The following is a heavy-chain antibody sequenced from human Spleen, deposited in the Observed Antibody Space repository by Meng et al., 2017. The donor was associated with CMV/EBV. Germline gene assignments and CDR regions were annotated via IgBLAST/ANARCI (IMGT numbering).Heavy chain of an antibody. J-gene: IGHJ4*02. CDR2: IYPGDSDT. CDR1: GYSFTNYW. Sequence: KVSCKGSGYSFTNYWIGWVRQMPGKGLEWMGIIYPGDSDTKYSPSFQGQVTISADKSISTSYLQWSSLKASDTAMYYCARLWPEMATTATDYWGQGTLVTVSS. V-gene: IGHV5-51*01. D-gene: IGHD5-24*01. CDR3: ARLWPEMATTATDY.